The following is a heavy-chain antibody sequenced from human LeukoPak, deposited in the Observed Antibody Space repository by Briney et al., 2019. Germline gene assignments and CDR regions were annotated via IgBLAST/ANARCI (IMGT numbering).Heavy chain of an antibody. D-gene: IGHD6-13*01. CDR1: GFTFSSYA. CDR3: ARDPHPPQLVLYYFDY. J-gene: IGHJ4*02. V-gene: IGHV3-30*04. CDR2: ISYDGSNK. Sequence: GRSLRLSCAASGFTFSSYAMHWVRQAPGKGLEWVAVISYDGSNKYYAGSVKGRFTISRDNSKNTLYLQMNSLRAEDTAVYYCARDPHPPQLVLYYFDYWGQGTLVTVSS.